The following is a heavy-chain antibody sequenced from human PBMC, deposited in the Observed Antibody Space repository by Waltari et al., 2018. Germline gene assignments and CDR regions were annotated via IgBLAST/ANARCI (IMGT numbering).Heavy chain of an antibody. CDR1: GYTFTSYA. Sequence: QVQLVQSGAEVKKPGASVKVSCKASGYTFTSYAMHWVRQAPGQRLEWMGWINAGNGNTKYSQKFQGRVTITRDTSASTAYMELSSLRSEDTAVYYWARAPRWELLWWFDPWGQGTLVTVSS. CDR3: ARAPRWELLWWFDP. J-gene: IGHJ5*02. CDR2: INAGNGNT. V-gene: IGHV1-3*01. D-gene: IGHD1-26*01.